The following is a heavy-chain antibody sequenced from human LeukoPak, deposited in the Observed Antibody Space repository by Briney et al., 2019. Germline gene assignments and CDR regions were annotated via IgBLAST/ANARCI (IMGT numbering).Heavy chain of an antibody. CDR2: IIPIFGTA. V-gene: IGHV1-69*05. Sequence: ASVKVSCKATSRISWVRQAPGQGLEWMGGIIPIFGTANYAQKFQGRVTITTDESTSTAYMELSSLRSEDTAVYYCARAINNADSGLIRVPYYYYYYYMDVWGKGTTVTVSS. CDR1: TSR. J-gene: IGHJ6*03. CDR3: ARAINNADSGLIRVPYYYYYYYMDV. D-gene: IGHD3-10*01.